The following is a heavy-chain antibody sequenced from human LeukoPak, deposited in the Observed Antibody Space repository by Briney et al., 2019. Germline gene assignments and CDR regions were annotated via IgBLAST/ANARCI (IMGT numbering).Heavy chain of an antibody. Sequence: GGSLRLSCAASGFTFSSYWIHWVRQVPGKGLVWVSRIHGDGRTTTYADSVKGRFTISRDNAKNTLYLQMNSLRAEDTALYYCARDYDYGDYPGYWGQGTLVTVSS. J-gene: IGHJ4*02. CDR1: GFTFSSYW. CDR3: ARDYDYGDYPGY. D-gene: IGHD4-17*01. CDR2: IHGDGRTT. V-gene: IGHV3-74*01.